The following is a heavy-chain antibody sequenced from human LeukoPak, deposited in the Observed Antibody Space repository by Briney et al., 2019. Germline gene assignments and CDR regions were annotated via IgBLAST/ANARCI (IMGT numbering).Heavy chain of an antibody. CDR2: ISASGSTT. CDR3: ARVSSTSSPTQFDP. V-gene: IGHV3-23*01. CDR1: GFTFSNYA. J-gene: IGHJ5*02. Sequence: PGGSLRLSCAASGFTFSNYAMSWVRQASGKGLEWVSAISASGSTTYYAGSVKGRFTISRDNSKNTLYLQMNSLRAEDTAVYYCARVSSTSSPTQFDPWGQGTLVTVSS. D-gene: IGHD2-2*01.